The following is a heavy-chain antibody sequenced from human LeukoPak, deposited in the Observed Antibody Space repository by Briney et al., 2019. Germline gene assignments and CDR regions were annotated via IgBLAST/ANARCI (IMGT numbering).Heavy chain of an antibody. CDR1: GVSISSGGYG. Sequence: PSETLSLTCAVAGVSISSGGYGWRWIRQPRGKGLEWIGYIYHSGSTYYNPSLKSRVTISVDRSKNQFSLKLSSVTAADTAVYYCAREGDAFDIWGQGTMVTVSS. CDR2: IYHSGST. CDR3: AREGDAFDI. J-gene: IGHJ3*02. V-gene: IGHV4-30-2*01.